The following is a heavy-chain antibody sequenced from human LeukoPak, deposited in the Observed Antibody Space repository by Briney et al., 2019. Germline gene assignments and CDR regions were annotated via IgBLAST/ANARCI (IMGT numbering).Heavy chain of an antibody. Sequence: ASVKASCKASGYTFTGYYMHWVRQAPGQGLEWMGWINPNSGGTNYAQKFQGRVTMTRDTSISTAYMELSRLRSDDTAVYYCARDYTSIAVAGRLDYWGQGTLVTVSS. D-gene: IGHD6-19*01. CDR3: ARDYTSIAVAGRLDY. J-gene: IGHJ4*02. CDR2: INPNSGGT. CDR1: GYTFTGYY. V-gene: IGHV1-2*02.